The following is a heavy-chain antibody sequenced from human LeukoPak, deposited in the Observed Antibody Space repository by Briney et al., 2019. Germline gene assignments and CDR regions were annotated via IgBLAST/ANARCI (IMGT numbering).Heavy chain of an antibody. V-gene: IGHV3-48*01. J-gene: IGHJ4*02. D-gene: IGHD1-26*01. CDR1: GFTFISYS. Sequence: PGGSLRLSCAASGFTFISYSMNWVRQAPGKGLEWVSYISSSSSTIYYADSVKGRFTISRGNAKNSLYLQMNSLRAEDTAVYYCARDIVGAKGYWGQGTLVTVSS. CDR3: ARDIVGAKGY. CDR2: ISSSSSTI.